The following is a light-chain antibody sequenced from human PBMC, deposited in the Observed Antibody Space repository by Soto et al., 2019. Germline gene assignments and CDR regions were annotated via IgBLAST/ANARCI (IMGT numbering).Light chain of an antibody. V-gene: IGKV3-15*01. CDR2: GAS. J-gene: IGKJ1*01. CDR1: QSVRTN. Sequence: EIAMTQSPATLSVSPGETVTLSCRASQSVRTNLAWYQHKPGQSPRLLIYGASNRAAGFPARFSGSGYGTEFTLTISSLQSEDFAVYYCQQYNDNWPTFGQGTKVDIK. CDR3: QQYNDNWPT.